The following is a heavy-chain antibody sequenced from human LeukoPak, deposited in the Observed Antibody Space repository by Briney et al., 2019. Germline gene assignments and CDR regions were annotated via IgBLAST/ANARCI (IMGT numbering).Heavy chain of an antibody. CDR1: GFTFSSYG. CDR2: ISYDGSNK. D-gene: IGHD6-13*01. J-gene: IGHJ4*02. CDR3: AKGPRGSSSWYGTDY. V-gene: IGHV3-30*18. Sequence: GGSLRLSCAASGFTFSSYGMHWVRQAPGKGLEWVAVISYDGSNKYYADSVKGRFTISRDNSKNTLYLQMNSLRAEDTAVYYCAKGPRGSSSWYGTDYWGQGTLVTVSS.